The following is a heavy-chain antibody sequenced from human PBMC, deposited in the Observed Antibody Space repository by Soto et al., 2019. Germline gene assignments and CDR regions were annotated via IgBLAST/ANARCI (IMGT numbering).Heavy chain of an antibody. CDR2: IIPIFGTA. CDR1: GGTFSRYA. V-gene: IGHV1-69*12. Sequence: QVQLVQSGAEVKKPGSSLKVSCKASGGTFSRYAISWVRQAPGQGIEWMGGIIPIFGTANYAQKFQGRVTINADESTSTAYMELSSLRSEDTAVYYCARQGAALRDYYYGMDVWGQGTTVTVSS. J-gene: IGHJ6*02. CDR3: ARQGAALRDYYYGMDV. D-gene: IGHD6-25*01.